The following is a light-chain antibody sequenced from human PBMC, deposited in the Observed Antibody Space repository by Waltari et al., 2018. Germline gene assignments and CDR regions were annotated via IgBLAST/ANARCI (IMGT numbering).Light chain of an antibody. V-gene: IGKV3-20*01. J-gene: IGKJ2*01. Sequence: EIVLTQSPGTLSLSRGERATLSCRASQSVSSSYVAWYQQRPGQAPRLLLYLTSIRATGIPDRFSGSGSGTDFTLTISRLEPEDFAVYYCHQYETLPSTFGQGTKLEIK. CDR2: LTS. CDR3: HQYETLPST. CDR1: QSVSSSY.